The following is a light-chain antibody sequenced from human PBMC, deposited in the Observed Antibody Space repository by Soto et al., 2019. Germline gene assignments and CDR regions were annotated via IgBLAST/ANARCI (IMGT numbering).Light chain of an antibody. Sequence: DIQMTQSPSTLSASVGDRVTITCRASQSISNWLAWYQQKPGRAPNLLIYGASSLESGVPSRFSGSGSGTEFTLTLSSLQPDDFATYYCQQYYSYPWTCGQGTKVAIK. J-gene: IGKJ1*01. CDR1: QSISNW. CDR3: QQYYSYPWT. CDR2: GAS. V-gene: IGKV1-5*01.